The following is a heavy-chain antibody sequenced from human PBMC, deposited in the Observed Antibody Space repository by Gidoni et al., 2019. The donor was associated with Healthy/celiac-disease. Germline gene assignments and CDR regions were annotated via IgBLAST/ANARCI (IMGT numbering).Heavy chain of an antibody. CDR1: GGSFSGYY. CDR2: INHSGSP. Sequence: QVQLQQWGAGLLKPSETLSLTCAVYGGSFSGYYWSWIRQPPGKGLEWIGEINHSGSPNYNPSLKSRVTISVDTSKNQFSLKLSSVTAADTAVYYCARRLRGGWFDPWGQGTLVTVSS. J-gene: IGHJ5*02. V-gene: IGHV4-34*01. CDR3: ARRLRGGWFDP. D-gene: IGHD3-16*01.